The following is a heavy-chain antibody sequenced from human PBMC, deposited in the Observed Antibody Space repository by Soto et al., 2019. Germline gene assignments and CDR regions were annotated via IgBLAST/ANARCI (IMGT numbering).Heavy chain of an antibody. Sequence: PSETLSLTCTVSGGSISSGGYYWSWIRQHPGKGLEWIGNIYYSGTTYSNPSLKSRVSISVDTSQSRFSLKLSSVTAADTAVYYCARDVRSSWQYYYGMDVWGQGTTVTVSS. CDR2: IYYSGTT. CDR3: ARDVRSSWQYYYGMDV. V-gene: IGHV4-31*03. D-gene: IGHD6-13*01. CDR1: GGSISSGGYY. J-gene: IGHJ6*02.